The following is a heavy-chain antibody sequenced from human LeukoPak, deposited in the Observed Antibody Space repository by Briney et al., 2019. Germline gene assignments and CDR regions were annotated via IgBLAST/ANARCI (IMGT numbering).Heavy chain of an antibody. D-gene: IGHD1-14*01. J-gene: IGHJ6*03. CDR3: AGHRGYYYYYYMDV. CDR2: INHSGST. V-gene: IGHV4-34*01. Sequence: PSETLSLTCTVSGGSISSYYWSWIRQPPGKGLEWIGEINHSGSTNYNPSLKSRVTISVDTSKNQFSLKLSSVTAADTAVYYCAGHRGYYYYYYMDVWGKGTTVTISS. CDR1: GGSISSYY.